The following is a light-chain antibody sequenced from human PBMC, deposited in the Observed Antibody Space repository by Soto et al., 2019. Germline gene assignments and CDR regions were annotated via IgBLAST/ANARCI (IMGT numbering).Light chain of an antibody. CDR2: GAS. CDR1: QSVSSN. V-gene: IGKV3-15*01. Sequence: VMTQSPLSLPVTLGQPASISCRSSQSVSSNLAWYPQKPGQAPRLLIYGASTRATGIPARFSGSGSGTEFPLTISSLQSEDFAVYYCQQYNNWTPGTFGQGTKLEIK. J-gene: IGKJ2*02. CDR3: QQYNNWTPGT.